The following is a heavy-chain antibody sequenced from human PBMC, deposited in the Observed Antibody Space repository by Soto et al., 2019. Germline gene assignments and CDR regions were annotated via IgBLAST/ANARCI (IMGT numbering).Heavy chain of an antibody. CDR2: IYYSGST. CDR1: GGSISSSSYY. CDR3: ARLAEHCSGGSCRYYYYGMDV. J-gene: IGHJ6*02. Sequence: SETLSLTCTVSGGSISSSSYYWGWIRQPPGKGLEWIGSIYYSGSTYYNPSLKSRVTISVDTSKNQFSLKLSSVTAADTAVYYCARLAEHCSGGSCRYYYYGMDVWGQGTTVTISS. V-gene: IGHV4-39*01. D-gene: IGHD2-15*01.